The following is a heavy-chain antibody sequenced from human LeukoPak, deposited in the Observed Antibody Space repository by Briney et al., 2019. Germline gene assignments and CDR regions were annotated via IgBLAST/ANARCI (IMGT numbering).Heavy chain of an antibody. V-gene: IGHV3-43D*03. CDR2: ISWDGDST. J-gene: IGHJ4*02. Sequence: GGSLRLSCAASGFTFDDYAMHWVRQAPGKGLEWVSLISWDGDSTYYADSVRGRFTISRDNSKNSLYLQMNSLRAEDTALYYCAKSGFWSGYFPLDYWGQGTLVTVSS. CDR1: GFTFDDYA. CDR3: AKSGFWSGYFPLDY. D-gene: IGHD3-3*01.